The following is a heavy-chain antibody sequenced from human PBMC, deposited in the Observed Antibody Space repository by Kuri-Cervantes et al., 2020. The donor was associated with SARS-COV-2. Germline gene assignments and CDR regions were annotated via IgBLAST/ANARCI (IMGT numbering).Heavy chain of an antibody. D-gene: IGHD6-13*01. CDR1: GFTVSTYG. J-gene: IGHJ4*02. Sequence: GESLKISCAASGFTVSTYGMHWVRQTPGKGLEWVSSISGGGYSTYYADSVKGRFTISRDTSQKTLSLQMNSLRADDTALYYCAKSGLYTSNWNLFDHWGQGTLVTVSS. CDR2: ISGGGYST. CDR3: AKSGLYTSNWNLFDH. V-gene: IGHV3-23*01.